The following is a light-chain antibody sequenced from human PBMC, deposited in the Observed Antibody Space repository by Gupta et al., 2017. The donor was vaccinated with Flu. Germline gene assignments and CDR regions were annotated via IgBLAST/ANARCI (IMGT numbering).Light chain of an antibody. CDR2: WAS. Sequence: SLGERATITCKSSQSVLYSSNNRNYLAWYQQKPGQTPKLLMYWASTRESGVPDRFSGSGSGTDFTLTISSLEAEDVAVYYCQQYYTSPYTFGQGTKLEIK. CDR1: QSVLYSSNNRNY. V-gene: IGKV4-1*01. CDR3: QQYYTSPYT. J-gene: IGKJ2*01.